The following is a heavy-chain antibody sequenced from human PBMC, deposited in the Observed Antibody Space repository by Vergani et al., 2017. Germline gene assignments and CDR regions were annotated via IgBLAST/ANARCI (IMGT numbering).Heavy chain of an antibody. Sequence: EVQLLESGGGLVQPGGSLRLSCAASGFTFSSYAMSWVRQAPGKGLEWVSAISGSGGSTYYADSVKGRFTISRDNAKNSLYLQMNSLRAEDTALYYCAKDIREYNWIHDAFDIWGQGTMVTVSS. CDR1: GFTFSSYA. CDR2: ISGSGGST. CDR3: AKDIREYNWIHDAFDI. V-gene: IGHV3-23*01. D-gene: IGHD1-1*01. J-gene: IGHJ3*02.